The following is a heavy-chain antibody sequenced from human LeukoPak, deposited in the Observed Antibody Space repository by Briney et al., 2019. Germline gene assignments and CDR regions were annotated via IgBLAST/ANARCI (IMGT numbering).Heavy chain of an antibody. CDR2: ISGSGGST. Sequence: GGSLRLYCAASGFTFSSYAMRLVRQAPGKGLEWVSAISGSGGSTYYADSVKGRFTISRDNSKNTLYLQMNSLRAEDTAVYYCAKGPPLGYYYMDVWGKGTTVTVSS. CDR1: GFTFSSYA. V-gene: IGHV3-23*01. J-gene: IGHJ6*03. CDR3: AKGPPLGYYYMDV.